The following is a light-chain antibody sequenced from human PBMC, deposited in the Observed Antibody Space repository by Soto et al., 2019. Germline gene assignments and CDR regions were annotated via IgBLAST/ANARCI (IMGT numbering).Light chain of an antibody. CDR3: CSYAGSYTFEMV. CDR1: SSDVGGYNY. Sequence: QSALTQPRSVSGSPGQSVTISCTGTSSDVGGYNYVSWYQQHPGKAPKLMIYDVSKRPSGVPVRFSGSKSGNTASLTISGLQAEDEAEYYCCSYAGSYTFEMVFGGGTKLTVL. J-gene: IGLJ2*01. V-gene: IGLV2-11*01. CDR2: DVS.